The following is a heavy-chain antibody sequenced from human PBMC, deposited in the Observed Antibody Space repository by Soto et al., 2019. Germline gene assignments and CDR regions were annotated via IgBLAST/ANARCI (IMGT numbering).Heavy chain of an antibody. Sequence: PVGSLRLSCAASRFTFSTYEVNWVRQAPGKGLEWVSYISSSGYTVYYADSVKGRFTISRDNTRNSLYLQMNSLRDEDTALYYCVRYCSTTLCNGVATRTFDYWGQGTLVTVSS. CDR1: RFTFSTYE. D-gene: IGHD2-2*01. J-gene: IGHJ4*02. CDR3: VRYCSTTLCNGVATRTFDY. CDR2: ISSSGYTV. V-gene: IGHV3-48*03.